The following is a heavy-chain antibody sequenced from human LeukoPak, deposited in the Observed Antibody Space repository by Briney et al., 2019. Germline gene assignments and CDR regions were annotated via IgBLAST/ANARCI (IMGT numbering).Heavy chain of an antibody. CDR3: ASLPTAVIVVVPAAEDS. V-gene: IGHV1-69*05. CDR2: IIPIFGTA. Sequence: SVKVSCKASGGTFSSYAISWVRQAPGQGLEWMGGIIPIFGTANYAQKFQGRVTITTDESTSTAYMELSSLRSEDTAVYYCASLPTAVIVVVPAAEDSWGQGTLVTVSS. J-gene: IGHJ4*02. D-gene: IGHD2-2*01. CDR1: GGTFSSYA.